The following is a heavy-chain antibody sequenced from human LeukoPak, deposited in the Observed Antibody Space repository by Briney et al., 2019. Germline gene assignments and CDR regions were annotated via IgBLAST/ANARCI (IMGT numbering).Heavy chain of an antibody. J-gene: IGHJ5*02. Sequence: SETLSLTCTVSGYSISSSSYYWGWIRQPPGKGLEWIGSIYYSGSTYYNPSLKSRVTISVDTSKNQFSLKLSSVTAADTAVYYCARRSGYDYWFDPWGQGTLVTVSS. CDR3: ARRSGYDYWFDP. D-gene: IGHD5-12*01. CDR1: GYSISSSSYY. CDR2: IYYSGST. V-gene: IGHV4-39*01.